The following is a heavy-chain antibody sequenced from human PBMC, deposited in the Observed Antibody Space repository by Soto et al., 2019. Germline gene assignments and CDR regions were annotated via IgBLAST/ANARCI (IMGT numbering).Heavy chain of an antibody. Sequence: QLQLVESGGGVVQPGRSLRLSCAASGFSFSFYAIHWVRQAPGKGLEWVAFISYDGSSQYYADSLKGRFTISRDNSKNTVYLQMNSLRPEDTSVYYCARELTAAGTVIYYHGLDVWGQGTTVTVSS. V-gene: IGHV3-30-3*01. J-gene: IGHJ6*02. D-gene: IGHD6-13*01. CDR1: GFSFSFYA. CDR3: ARELTAAGTVIYYHGLDV. CDR2: ISYDGSSQ.